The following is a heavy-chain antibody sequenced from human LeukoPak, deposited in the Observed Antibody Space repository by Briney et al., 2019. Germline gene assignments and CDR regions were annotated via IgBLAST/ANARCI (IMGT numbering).Heavy chain of an antibody. CDR1: GFSFSSYG. Sequence: GRPLRLSCAAPGFSFSSYGMHWARQAPGKGLDWVALLSRDGSEKYYADSVKGRFTIYRDTSKNPLYLQMNSLRPEDTAVYYCAKDDSSGYYYVDYWGQGTLVTVSS. CDR3: AKDDSSGYYYVDY. V-gene: IGHV3-30*18. CDR2: LSRDGSEK. D-gene: IGHD3-22*01. J-gene: IGHJ4*02.